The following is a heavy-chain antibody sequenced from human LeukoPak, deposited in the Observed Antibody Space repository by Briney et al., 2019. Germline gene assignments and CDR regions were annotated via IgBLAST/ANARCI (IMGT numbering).Heavy chain of an antibody. CDR3: ARGTMTTVTYYFDY. J-gene: IGHJ4*02. D-gene: IGHD4-17*01. Sequence: SEILSLTCAVYGGSFSGYYWSGIRQPPGKGLEWIGEINNSGSTNYNPSLKSRVPISVDTSKNQFSLKLSSVTAAATAVYYCARGTMTTVTYYFDYWGQGTLVTVSS. CDR2: INNSGST. CDR1: GGSFSGYY. V-gene: IGHV4-34*01.